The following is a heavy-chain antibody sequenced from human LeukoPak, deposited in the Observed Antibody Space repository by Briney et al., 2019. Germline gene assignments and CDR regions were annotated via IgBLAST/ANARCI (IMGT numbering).Heavy chain of an antibody. CDR2: SSGTGYNM. V-gene: IGHV1-18*01. J-gene: IGHJ4*02. Sequence: ASVKVSCKASGYTFSAYGITWVRQAPGQGLEWMAWSSGTGYNMEYAQKFQGRVTMTTDTSTSTAYLELRSLRSDDTAVYYCARSRCSDSTSCYYFFFFDSWGQGSLATVSS. CDR1: GYTFSAYG. CDR3: ARSRCSDSTSCYYFFFFDS. D-gene: IGHD2-2*01.